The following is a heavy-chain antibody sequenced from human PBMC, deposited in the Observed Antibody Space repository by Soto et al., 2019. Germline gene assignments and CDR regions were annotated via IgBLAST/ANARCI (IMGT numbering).Heavy chain of an antibody. J-gene: IGHJ6*02. V-gene: IGHV3-53*01. CDR2: IYSGGST. CDR1: GFTVSSNY. Sequence: GGSLRLSCAASGFTVSSNYMSWVRQAPGKVLEWVSVIYSGGSTYYADSVKGRFTISRDNSKNTLYLQMNSLRAEDTAVYYCARDRYSSSWYSGYYYYYGMDVWGQGXTVTVYS. CDR3: ARDRYSSSWYSGYYYYYGMDV. D-gene: IGHD6-13*01.